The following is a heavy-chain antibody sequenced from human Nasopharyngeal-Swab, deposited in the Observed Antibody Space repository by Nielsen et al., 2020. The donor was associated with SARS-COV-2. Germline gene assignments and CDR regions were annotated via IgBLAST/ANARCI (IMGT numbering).Heavy chain of an antibody. CDR1: GFTFSSYA. Sequence: GESLKISCAASGFTFSSYAMHWVRQAPGKGLEWVAVISHDGSKKYYGDSVEGRFIISRDNSKNTLYLQMNSLRAEDTAVYYCARDGSSWYEGYYCDNWGQGTLATVSS. CDR3: ARDGSSWYEGYYCDN. CDR2: ISHDGSKK. V-gene: IGHV3-30*04. J-gene: IGHJ4*02. D-gene: IGHD6-13*01.